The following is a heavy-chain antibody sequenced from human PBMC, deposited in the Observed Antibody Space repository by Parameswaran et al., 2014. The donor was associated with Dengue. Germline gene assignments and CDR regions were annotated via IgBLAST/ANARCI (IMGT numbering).Heavy chain of an antibody. J-gene: IGHJ6*02. CDR2: INTNTGNP. Sequence: WVRQAPGQGLEWMGWINTNTGNPTYVQGFTGRFVFSLDTSVSTAYLQISSLKAEDTAVYYCARIYDSSGYYYGMDVWGQGTTVTVSS. D-gene: IGHD3-22*01. V-gene: IGHV7-4-1*02. CDR3: ARIYDSSGYYYGMDV.